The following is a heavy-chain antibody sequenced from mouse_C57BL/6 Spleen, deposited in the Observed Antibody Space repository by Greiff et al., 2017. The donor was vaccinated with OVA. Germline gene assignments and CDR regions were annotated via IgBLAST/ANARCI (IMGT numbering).Heavy chain of an antibody. Sequence: QVQLQQPGAELVKPGASVKLSCKASGYTFTSYWMQWVKQRPGQGLEWIGEIDPSDSYTNYNQKFKGKATLTVDTSSSTAYMQLSSLTSEDSSVYYCASPYGNYGGYFDVWGTGTTVTVSS. CDR3: ASPYGNYGGYFDV. V-gene: IGHV1-50*01. D-gene: IGHD2-1*01. CDR2: IDPSDSYT. J-gene: IGHJ1*03. CDR1: GYTFTSYW.